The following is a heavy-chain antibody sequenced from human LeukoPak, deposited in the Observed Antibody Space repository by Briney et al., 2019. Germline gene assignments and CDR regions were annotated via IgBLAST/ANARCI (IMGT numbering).Heavy chain of an antibody. V-gene: IGHV1-69*13. CDR1: GGTFSSYA. D-gene: IGHD5-12*01. CDR3: AQTIQGYSGYDSGVV. J-gene: IGHJ6*04. CDR2: IIPIFGTA. Sequence: ASVKVSCKASGGTFSSYAISWVRQAPGQGLEWIGGIIPIFGTANYAQKFQGRVTITADESTSTAYMELSSLRSEDTAVYYCAQTIQGYSGYDSGVVWGKGTTVTVSS.